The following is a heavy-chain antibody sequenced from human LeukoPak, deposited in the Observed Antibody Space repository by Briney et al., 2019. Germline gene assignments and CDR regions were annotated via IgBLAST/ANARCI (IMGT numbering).Heavy chain of an antibody. D-gene: IGHD6-13*01. Sequence: GRSLRLSCTASGFHFKHDGMLWARQAPGKGLEWVSYISSSGSTIYYADSVKGRFTISRDNAKNSLYLQMNSLRAEDTAVYYCAREDSSSWYLKGYYYYGMDVWGQGTTVTVSS. V-gene: IGHV3-48*04. CDR2: ISSSGSTI. J-gene: IGHJ6*02. CDR1: GFHFKHDG. CDR3: AREDSSSWYLKGYYYYGMDV.